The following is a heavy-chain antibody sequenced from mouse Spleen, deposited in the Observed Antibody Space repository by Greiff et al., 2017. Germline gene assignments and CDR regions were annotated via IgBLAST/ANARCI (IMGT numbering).Heavy chain of an antibody. V-gene: IGHV1-42*01. Sequence: VQLQQSGPELVKPGASVKISCKASGYSFTGYYMNWVKQSPEKSLEWIGEINPNTGGTTYNQKFKAKATLTVDKSSSTAYMQLKSLTSEDSAVYYCARNWGYWYFDVWGAGTTVTVSS. CDR1: GYSFTGYY. J-gene: IGHJ1*01. D-gene: IGHD4-1*01. CDR3: ARNWGYWYFDV. CDR2: INPNTGGT.